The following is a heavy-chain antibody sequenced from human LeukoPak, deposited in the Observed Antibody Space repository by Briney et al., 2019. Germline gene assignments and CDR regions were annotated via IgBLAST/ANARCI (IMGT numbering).Heavy chain of an antibody. CDR1: GGSISSSSYY. CDR2: IYYSGST. J-gene: IGHJ3*02. Sequence: SETLSLTCTVSGGSISSSSYYWGWIRQPPGKGLEWIGSIYYSGSTYYNPSLKSRVTISVDTSKNQFSLKLSSVTAADTAVYYCGRHYYDSSGYPIWGQGTMVTVSS. CDR3: GRHYYDSSGYPI. D-gene: IGHD3-22*01. V-gene: IGHV4-39*01.